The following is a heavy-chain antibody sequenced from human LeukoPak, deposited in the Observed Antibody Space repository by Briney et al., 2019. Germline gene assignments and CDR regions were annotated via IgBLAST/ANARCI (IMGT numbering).Heavy chain of an antibody. Sequence: ASVKVSCKASGGTFSSYAISWVRQAPGQGLEWMGRIIPILGIANYARKFQGRVTITADKSTSTAYMELSSLRSEDTAVYYCARGAADYYDSSGYYYLGYWGQGTLVTVSS. CDR1: GGTFSSYA. D-gene: IGHD3-22*01. CDR3: ARGAADYYDSSGYYYLGY. CDR2: IIPILGIA. J-gene: IGHJ4*02. V-gene: IGHV1-69*04.